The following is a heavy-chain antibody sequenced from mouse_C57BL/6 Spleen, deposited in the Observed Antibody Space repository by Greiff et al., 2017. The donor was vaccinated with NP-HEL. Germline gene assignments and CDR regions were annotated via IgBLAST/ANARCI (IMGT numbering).Heavy chain of an antibody. V-gene: IGHV1-54*01. J-gene: IGHJ2*01. CDR3: ARGRLYYGSSLFDY. CDR2: INPGSGGT. D-gene: IGHD1-1*01. Sequence: VQLQQSGAELVRPGTSVKVSCKASGYAFTNYLIEWVKQRPGQGLEWIGVINPGSGGTNYTEKFKGKATLTADKSSSTAYMQLSSLTSEDSAVYFCARGRLYYGSSLFDYWGQGTTLTVSS. CDR1: GYAFTNYL.